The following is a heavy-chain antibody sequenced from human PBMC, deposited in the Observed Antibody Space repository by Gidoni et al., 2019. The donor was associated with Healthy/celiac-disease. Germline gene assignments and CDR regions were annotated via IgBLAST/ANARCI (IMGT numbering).Heavy chain of an antibody. CDR1: GGSISSGGYY. V-gene: IGHV4-31*03. J-gene: IGHJ3*02. CDR2: IYYSGST. Sequence: QVQLQESGPGLVKPSQTLSLTCTVSGGSISSGGYYWRWIRQHPGKGLEWIGYIYYSGSTYYNPSLKSRVTISVDTSKNQFSLKLSSVTAADTAVYYCARSGYSYGYVPRAFDIWGQGTMVTVSS. D-gene: IGHD5-18*01. CDR3: ARSGYSYGYVPRAFDI.